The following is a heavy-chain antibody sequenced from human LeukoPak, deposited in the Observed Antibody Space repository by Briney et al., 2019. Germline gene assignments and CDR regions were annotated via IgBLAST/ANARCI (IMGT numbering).Heavy chain of an antibody. J-gene: IGHJ4*02. CDR2: TYYMSKWFH. D-gene: IGHD1-1*01. CDR1: GDTVSGNSGA. Sequence: SQTLSLTCAISGDTVSGNSGAWIWIRQSPSRGLEWLGRTYYMSKWFHEYAVSVKGRIFISPDTANNQFSLHLSSVTADDTGVYYCARALERYYFDFWGQGTLVTVSS. CDR3: ARALERYYFDF. V-gene: IGHV6-1*01.